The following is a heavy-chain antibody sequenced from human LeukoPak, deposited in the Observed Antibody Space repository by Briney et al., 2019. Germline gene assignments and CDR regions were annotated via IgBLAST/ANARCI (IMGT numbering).Heavy chain of an antibody. CDR2: IIPIFGTA. Sequence: SVKVSCKASGGTFSSYAISWVRQAPAQGLEWMGGIIPIFGTANYAQRLQGRVTITADESTSTAYMKLSSVRSEDTAVYYCARARYIVVVPAAPYYYYYMDVWGKGTTVTVSS. J-gene: IGHJ6*03. CDR3: ARARYIVVVPAAPYYYYYMDV. D-gene: IGHD2-2*01. V-gene: IGHV1-69*13. CDR1: GGTFSSYA.